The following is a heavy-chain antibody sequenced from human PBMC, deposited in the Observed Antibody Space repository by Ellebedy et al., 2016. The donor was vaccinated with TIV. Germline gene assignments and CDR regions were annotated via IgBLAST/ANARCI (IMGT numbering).Heavy chain of an antibody. J-gene: IGHJ3*02. V-gene: IGHV3-7*01. Sequence: GESLKISCADSGFTFSSYWMSWVSQAPGKGLEWVANIKQDGSETHYVDSLKGRFTISRDNAKISLYLQMNSLTAEDTAVYYCASGAYDIWGQGTMVTVSS. CDR1: GFTFSSYW. CDR3: ASGAYDI. CDR2: IKQDGSET.